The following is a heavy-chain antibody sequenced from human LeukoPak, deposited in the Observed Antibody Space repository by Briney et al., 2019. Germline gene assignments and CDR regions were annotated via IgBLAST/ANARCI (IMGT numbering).Heavy chain of an antibody. CDR3: AKDTSMIRGY. D-gene: IGHD3-22*01. J-gene: IGHJ4*02. Sequence: PGGSLRLSCAASGFTFSSYAMSWVRQAPGKGLEWVSAISGSGGSTYYADSVRGRFTISRDNSKNTLYLQMNSLRVEDTAVYYCAKDTSMIRGYWGQGTLVTVSS. V-gene: IGHV3-23*01. CDR2: ISGSGGST. CDR1: GFTFSSYA.